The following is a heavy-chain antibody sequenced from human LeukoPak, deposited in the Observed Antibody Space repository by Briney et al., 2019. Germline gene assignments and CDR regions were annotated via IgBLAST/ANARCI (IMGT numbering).Heavy chain of an antibody. CDR1: GGSISRRSYY. CDR3: ARHLGGESTTSVWFDY. CDR2: IYYSGST. J-gene: IGHJ4*02. D-gene: IGHD3-16*01. Sequence: SETLSLTCTVSGGSISRRSYYWGWIRQPPGKGLEWIVSIYYSGSTYYSPSLESRVTISVDTSKHQFSLKLRSVTAADTAVYYCARHLGGESTTSVWFDYWGQGTLVTVSS. V-gene: IGHV4-39*01.